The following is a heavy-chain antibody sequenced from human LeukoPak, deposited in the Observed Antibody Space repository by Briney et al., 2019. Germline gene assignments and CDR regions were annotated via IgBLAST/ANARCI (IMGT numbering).Heavy chain of an antibody. D-gene: IGHD3-16*01. V-gene: IGHV3-23*01. J-gene: IGHJ4*02. CDR1: GLTFSKYV. CDR3: AKPLGVYFFGI. CDR2: INGGGGTT. Sequence: GGSLRLSCAASGLTFSKYVMSWVRQAPGKGLEWLSAINGGGGTTYYADSVKGRFTISRDNSKNTLYLQMDSLRAEDTAECYRAKPLGVYFFGIWGQGTLVTVSS.